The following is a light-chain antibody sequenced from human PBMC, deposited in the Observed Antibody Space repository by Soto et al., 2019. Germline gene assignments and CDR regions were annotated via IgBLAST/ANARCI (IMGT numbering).Light chain of an antibody. V-gene: IGLV2-14*01. CDR1: SSDVGGYHY. CDR3: SSYATSGSLL. J-gene: IGLJ2*01. CDR2: DVS. Sequence: QSALTQPASVSGSPGQSITISCTGTSSDVGGYHYVSWYQQHQGQAPKLMIYDVSNRPSGVSNRFSGSKSSNTASLTISGLQAEDDADYYCSSYATSGSLLVGGGTKRTVL.